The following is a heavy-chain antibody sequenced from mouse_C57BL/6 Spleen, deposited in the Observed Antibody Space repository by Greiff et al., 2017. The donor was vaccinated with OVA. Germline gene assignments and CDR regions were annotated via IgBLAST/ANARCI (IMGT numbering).Heavy chain of an antibody. CDR1: GYAFTNYL. J-gene: IGHJ3*01. Sequence: VKLQQSGAELVRPGTSVKVSCKASGYAFTNYLIEWVKQRPGQGLEWIGVINPGSGGTNYNEKFKGKATLTADKSSSTAYMQLSSLTSEDSAVYFCARRDYYGSSYGFDYWGQGTLVTVSA. CDR3: ARRDYYGSSYGFDY. V-gene: IGHV1-54*01. D-gene: IGHD1-1*01. CDR2: INPGSGGT.